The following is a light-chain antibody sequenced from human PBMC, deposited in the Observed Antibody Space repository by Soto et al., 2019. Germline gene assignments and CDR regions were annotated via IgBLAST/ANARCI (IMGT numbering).Light chain of an antibody. Sequence: SYELTQPPSVSVAPGKTARITCGGNNIGSYSVHWYQQKPGQAPVLVIYYESDRPSGIPERFSGSNSGNTATLTISRVGAGDEADYYCQVWDSSSDWVFGGGTKVTVL. CDR2: YES. J-gene: IGLJ3*02. CDR1: NIGSYS. V-gene: IGLV3-21*04. CDR3: QVWDSSSDWV.